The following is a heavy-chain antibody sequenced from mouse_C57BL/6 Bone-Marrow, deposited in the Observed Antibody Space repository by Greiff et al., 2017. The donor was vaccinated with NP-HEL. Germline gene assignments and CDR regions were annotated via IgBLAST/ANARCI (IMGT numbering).Heavy chain of an antibody. D-gene: IGHD1-1*01. V-gene: IGHV1-69*01. CDR2: IDPSDSYT. J-gene: IGHJ3*01. CDR3: ARRDYYGSSYGY. Sequence: VQLQQPGAELVMPGASVKLSCKASGYTFTSYWMHWVKQRPGQGLEWIGEIDPSDSYTNYNQKFKGKSTLTVDKSSSTAYMQLSSLTSEDSAVYYCARRDYYGSSYGYWGQGTLVTVSA. CDR1: GYTFTSYW.